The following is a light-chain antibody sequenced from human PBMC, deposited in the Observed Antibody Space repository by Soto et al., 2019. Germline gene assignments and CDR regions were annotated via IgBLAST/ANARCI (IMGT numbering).Light chain of an antibody. CDR1: QRVSNNY. J-gene: IGKJ4*01. V-gene: IGKV3-20*01. CDR2: GAS. CDR3: QQFSSYPLT. Sequence: IVLTQSPGTLSLSPGERATLSCRASQRVSNNYLAWYQQKPGQAPRLLIYGASNRATGIPDRFSGSGSGTDFTLTISRLEPEDFAVYYCQQFSSYPLTFGGGTKVDIK.